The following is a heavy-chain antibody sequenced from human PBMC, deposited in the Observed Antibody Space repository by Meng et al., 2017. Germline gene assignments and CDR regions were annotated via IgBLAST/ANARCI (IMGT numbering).Heavy chain of an antibody. Sequence: GRLVESGGGVVRPGGSLRLSCAASGFTFDDYGMSWVRQAPGKGLEWVSGINWNGGSTGYADSVKGRFTISRDNAKNSLYLQMNSLRAEDTALYYCARDRDYGDYWDWFDPWGQGTLVTVSS. J-gene: IGHJ5*02. V-gene: IGHV3-20*04. CDR2: INWNGGST. CDR3: ARDRDYGDYWDWFDP. D-gene: IGHD4-17*01. CDR1: GFTFDDYG.